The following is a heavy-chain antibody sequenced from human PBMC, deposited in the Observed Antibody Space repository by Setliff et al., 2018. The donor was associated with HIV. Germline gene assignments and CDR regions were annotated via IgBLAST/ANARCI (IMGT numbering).Heavy chain of an antibody. CDR1: GFSFRSYA. CDR3: AKTQTVITVYGPFDS. CDR2: ISGSGDIT. D-gene: IGHD4-4*01. Sequence: PGGSLRLSRAASGFSFRSYAVSWIRQAPGKGLEWVSVISGSGDITYYRESVKGRFTVSRDNSNNTVYLQMNSLRAEDTAMYYCAKTQTVITVYGPFDSWGQGTPVTVSS. V-gene: IGHV3-23*01. J-gene: IGHJ4*02.